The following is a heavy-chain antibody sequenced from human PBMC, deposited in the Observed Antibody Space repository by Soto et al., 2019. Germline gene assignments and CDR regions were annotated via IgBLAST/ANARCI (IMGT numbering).Heavy chain of an antibody. CDR2: FNPILTMS. Sequence: QVRLVQSGADVKKPGSSVKVSCKASGDTFNFYTINWVRQAPGLGLEWMGRFNPILTMSNYAQKFEGRVRITADKSTSTAYMELSRLRAEDTAMYYCATSYGSGYRAFDFWGQGALVTVSS. V-gene: IGHV1-69*02. D-gene: IGHD3-10*01. J-gene: IGHJ4*02. CDR3: ATSYGSGYRAFDF. CDR1: GDTFNFYT.